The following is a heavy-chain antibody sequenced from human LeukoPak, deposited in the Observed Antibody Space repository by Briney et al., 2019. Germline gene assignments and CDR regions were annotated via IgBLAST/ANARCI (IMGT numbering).Heavy chain of an antibody. V-gene: IGHV3-23*01. CDR2: ISGSGGST. J-gene: IGHJ4*02. D-gene: IGHD5-24*01. CDR1: GFTFGSYA. CDR3: AKRDGYNYKFYFDY. Sequence: PGGSLRLSCAASGFTFGSYAMSWVRQAPGKGLEWVSSISGSGGSTYYADSVKGRFTISRDNSKNTLYLQMNSLRAEDTAVYYCAKRDGYNYKFYFDYWGQGTLVTVSS.